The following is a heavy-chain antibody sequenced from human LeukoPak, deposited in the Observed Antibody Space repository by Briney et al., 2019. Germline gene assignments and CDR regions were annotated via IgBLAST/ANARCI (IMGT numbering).Heavy chain of an antibody. J-gene: IGHJ6*02. D-gene: IGHD5-12*01. CDR3: ARDVFRGYDLGGYYYGMDV. V-gene: IGHV3-21*01. Sequence: GGSLRLSCAASGFTFSSYSMNWVRQAPGKGLEWVSSISSSSSYIYYAASVKGRFTISRDNAKNSLYLQMNSLRAEDTAVYYCARDVFRGYDLGGYYYGMDVWGQGTTVTVSS. CDR2: ISSSSSYI. CDR1: GFTFSSYS.